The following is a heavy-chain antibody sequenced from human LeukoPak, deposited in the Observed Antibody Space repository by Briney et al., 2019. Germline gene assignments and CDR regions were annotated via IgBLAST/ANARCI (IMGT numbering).Heavy chain of an antibody. CDR2: INSDGSTT. CDR1: GFTFSSYA. V-gene: IGHV3-74*01. CDR3: ARDEGYYFDY. J-gene: IGHJ4*02. Sequence: PGGSLRLSCAAAGFTFSSYAMSWVRQAPGKGLVWVSRINSDGSTTTYADSVKGRFTISRDNAKNTLYLQMNSLRAEDTAVYFCARDEGYYFDYWGQGALVTVSS.